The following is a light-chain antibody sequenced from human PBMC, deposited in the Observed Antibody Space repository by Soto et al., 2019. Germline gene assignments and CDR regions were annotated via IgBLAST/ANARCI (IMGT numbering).Light chain of an antibody. V-gene: IGKV1-39*01. CDR3: QQSYSTPRT. CDR2: AAS. Sequence: DIQMTQSPSSLSASVGDRVTITCRASQSISSYLNWYQQKPGKAPKLLIYAASSLQSGVPSRFSGSGSGTDFNLTISSLKPEDFENYYCQQSYSTPRTFGQGTKVDIK. J-gene: IGKJ1*01. CDR1: QSISSY.